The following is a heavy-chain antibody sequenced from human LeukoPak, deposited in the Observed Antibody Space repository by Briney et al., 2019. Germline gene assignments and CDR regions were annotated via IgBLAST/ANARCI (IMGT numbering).Heavy chain of an antibody. Sequence: PGGSLRLSCAASGFTFSSYGMHWVRQAPGKGLEWVSIISFDGSNTYYGDSVRGRFTISRDNSKNTVDLQMDSLRVEDTAVYYCASDLNARKDGLHFGADCWGQGSLVTVSS. V-gene: IGHV3-33*01. J-gene: IGHJ4*02. CDR3: ASDLNARKDGLHFGADC. CDR2: ISFDGSNT. CDR1: GFTFSSYG. D-gene: IGHD3-10*01.